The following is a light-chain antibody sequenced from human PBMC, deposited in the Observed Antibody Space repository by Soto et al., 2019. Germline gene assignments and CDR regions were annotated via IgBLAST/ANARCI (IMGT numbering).Light chain of an antibody. CDR1: SSDVGGYNY. CDR3: CSYTPRNTRQIV. J-gene: IGLJ1*01. Sequence: QSALTQPASVSGSPGQSITISCTGTSSDVGGYNYVSWYQQHPGKAPKFMIYDVSNRPSGVSNRFSGSKSGNTASLTISGLQAEAEADYSCCSYTPRNTRQIVFGTGTKVTVL. V-gene: IGLV2-14*01. CDR2: DVS.